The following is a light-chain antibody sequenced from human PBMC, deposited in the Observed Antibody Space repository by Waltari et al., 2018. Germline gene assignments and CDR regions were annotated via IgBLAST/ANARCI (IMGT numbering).Light chain of an antibody. CDR1: SSDVGSYNL. CDR2: DVS. CDR3: SSYTSSSTLYV. Sequence: QSALTQPASVSGSPGQSITISCTGTSSDVGSYNLVSWYQQHPGKAPKLMIYDVSNRTSGISYRFSRSKSANTASLTISGLQAEDEADYYCSSYTSSSTLYVFGSGTKVTVL. J-gene: IGLJ1*01. V-gene: IGLV2-14*02.